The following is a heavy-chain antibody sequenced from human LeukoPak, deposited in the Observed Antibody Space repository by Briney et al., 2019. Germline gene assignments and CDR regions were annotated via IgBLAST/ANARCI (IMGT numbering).Heavy chain of an antibody. CDR2: ISYDGSNK. V-gene: IGHV3-30-3*01. D-gene: IGHD2-2*01. CDR3: AGASSSHHYSY. J-gene: IGHJ4*02. CDR1: GFIFSSYS. Sequence: GRSLRLSCAASGFIFSSYSMSWVRQAPGKGLEWVAVISYDGSNKYYADSVKGRFTISRDNSKNTLYLQMNSLRAEDTAVYYCAGASSSHHYSYWGQGTLVTVSS.